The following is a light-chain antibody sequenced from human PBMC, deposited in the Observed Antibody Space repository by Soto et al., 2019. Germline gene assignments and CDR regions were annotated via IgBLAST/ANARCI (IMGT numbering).Light chain of an antibody. CDR3: SSYTSSSTVI. CDR2: DVS. Sequence: QSALTQPASVSESPGQSITISCTGTSSDIGGYNYVSWYQQHPGKAPKLMIYDVSNRPSGISNRFSASRSGNTASLTISGLQAEDEADYYCSSYTSSSTVIFGGGTKVAVL. V-gene: IGLV2-14*01. CDR1: SSDIGGYNY. J-gene: IGLJ2*01.